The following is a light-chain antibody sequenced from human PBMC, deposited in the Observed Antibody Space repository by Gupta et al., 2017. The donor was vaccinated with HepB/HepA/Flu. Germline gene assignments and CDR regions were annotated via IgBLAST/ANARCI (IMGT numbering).Light chain of an antibody. CDR3: CSYVGNDNLI. CDR2: EVS. Sequence: SALTQPASVSGSPGQSITISCAGSSSDVGRWNLVSWYQQHPDKAPKVIIFEVSERPSGVSTRFSGSKSGNTASLTISGLQAEDEAYYYCCSYVGNDNLIFGGGTKLTVL. V-gene: IGLV2-23*02. J-gene: IGLJ2*01. CDR1: SSDVGRWNL.